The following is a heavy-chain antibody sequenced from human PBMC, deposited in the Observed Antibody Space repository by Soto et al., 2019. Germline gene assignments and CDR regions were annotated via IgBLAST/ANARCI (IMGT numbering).Heavy chain of an antibody. D-gene: IGHD2-15*01. CDR1: GYSFTSYW. V-gene: IGHV5-10-1*01. J-gene: IGHJ6*02. CDR2: IDPSDSYT. Sequence: GESLKISCKGSGYSFTSYWISWVRQMPGKGLEWMGRIDPSDSYTNYSPSFQGHVTISADKSISTAYLQWSSLKASDTAMYYCARIGYCSGGSCRYYYYGMDVWGQGTTVTVSS. CDR3: ARIGYCSGGSCRYYYYGMDV.